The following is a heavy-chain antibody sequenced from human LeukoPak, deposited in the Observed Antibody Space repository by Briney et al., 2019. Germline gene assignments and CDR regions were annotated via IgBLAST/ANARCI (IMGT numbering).Heavy chain of an antibody. CDR2: ISGSGGST. V-gene: IGHV3-23*01. CDR3: ARDRHYSDTTTYYFAY. D-gene: IGHD2/OR15-2a*01. CDR1: GFTFSSYA. J-gene: IGHJ4*02. Sequence: PGGSLRLSCAASGFTFSSYAMSWVRQAPGKGLDWVSAISGSGGSTYYADSVKGRFTISRDNSKNTLYLQMDGLRAEDTAVYYCARDRHYSDTTTYYFAYWGQGTLVTVSS.